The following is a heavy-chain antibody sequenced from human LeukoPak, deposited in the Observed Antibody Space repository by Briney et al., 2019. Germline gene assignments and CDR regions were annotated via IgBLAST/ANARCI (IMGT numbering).Heavy chain of an antibody. Sequence: GGSLRLSCAASGFTFTNYVMGWVRQAQGKGLEWVSAISENGGAADYADSVRGRFTISRDNSQNTLYQQMNSLRAEDTAVYYCAKSTRPSTVTNFDYWGQGTLVTVSS. J-gene: IGHJ4*02. CDR3: AKSTRPSTVTNFDY. V-gene: IGHV3-23*01. CDR2: ISENGGAA. D-gene: IGHD4-17*01. CDR1: GFTFTNYV.